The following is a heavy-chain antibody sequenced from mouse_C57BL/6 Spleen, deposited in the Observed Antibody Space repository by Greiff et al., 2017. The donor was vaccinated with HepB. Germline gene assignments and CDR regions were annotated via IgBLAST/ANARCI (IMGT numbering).Heavy chain of an antibody. J-gene: IGHJ4*01. CDR2: TYPGDGDT. CDR1: GYAFSSSW. CDR3: ARGGDGYVLAMDY. D-gene: IGHD2-2*01. Sequence: QVQLQQSGPELVKPGASVKISCKASGYAFSSSWMNWVKQRPGKGLEWIGRTYPGDGDTNYNGKFKGKATLTADKSSSTAYMQRSSLTSEDSAVYFCARGGDGYVLAMDYWGQGTSVTVSS. V-gene: IGHV1-82*01.